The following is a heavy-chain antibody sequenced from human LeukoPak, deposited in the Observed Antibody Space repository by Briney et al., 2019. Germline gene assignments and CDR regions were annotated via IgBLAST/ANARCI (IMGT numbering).Heavy chain of an antibody. Sequence: GGSLRLSCLASGFTFNTYGMHWVRQVPGKGLEWVALIRYDGTNKYNADSVQGRFTISRDNSKNTLHLQMKSLRAEDTAVYYCAKGGGYEAQYYYYYLDVWGKGTTVTISS. D-gene: IGHD5-12*01. V-gene: IGHV3-30*02. CDR1: GFTFNTYG. CDR3: AKGGGYEAQYYYYYLDV. CDR2: IRYDGTNK. J-gene: IGHJ6*03.